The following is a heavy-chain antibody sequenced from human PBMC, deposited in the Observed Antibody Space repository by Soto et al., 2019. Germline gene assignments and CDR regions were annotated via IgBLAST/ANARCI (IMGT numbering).Heavy chain of an antibody. Sequence: EVQLVESGGGLVQPGGSLRLSCAASGFTFSSYSMNWVRQAPGKGLEWVSYISSSSSTIYYADSVKGRFTISRDYAKKSLYLQMNSLRAEDTAAYYCSRDPLAYCGGDCYSGSFDWWGQGTLVTVCS. J-gene: IGHJ4*02. V-gene: IGHV3-48*01. D-gene: IGHD2-21*01. CDR2: ISSSSSTI. CDR1: GFTFSSYS. CDR3: SRDPLAYCGGDCYSGSFDW.